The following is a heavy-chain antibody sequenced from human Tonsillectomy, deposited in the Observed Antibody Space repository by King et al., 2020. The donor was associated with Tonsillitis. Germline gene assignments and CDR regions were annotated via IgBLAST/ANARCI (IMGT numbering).Heavy chain of an antibody. Sequence: LQLQESGSGLVKPSQTLPLTCAVSGGSISSGGYSWSWIRQPPGKGLEWIGYIYHSGSNYYNPSLKSRVTISVDRSKNQFSLKLNSVTAADTAVYYCAIGPPGPPKDLNWCDPWGQGTLVTVSS. J-gene: IGHJ5*02. CDR3: AIGPPGPPKDLNWCDP. CDR2: IYHSGSN. CDR1: GGSISSGGYS. V-gene: IGHV4-30-2*01.